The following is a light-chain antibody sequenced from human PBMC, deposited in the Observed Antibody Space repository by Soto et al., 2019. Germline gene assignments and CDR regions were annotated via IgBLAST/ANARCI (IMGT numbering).Light chain of an antibody. Sequence: QPVLTQPPSASGTPGQRVTISCSGSSSNIGSNYVYWYQQLPGTAPKLLIHRNNQRPSGVPDRFSGSKSGTSASLAISGLRSEDESDYYCAAWDDSLSGSWVFGGGTKVTVL. J-gene: IGLJ3*02. CDR2: RNN. CDR1: SSNIGSNY. V-gene: IGLV1-47*01. CDR3: AAWDDSLSGSWV.